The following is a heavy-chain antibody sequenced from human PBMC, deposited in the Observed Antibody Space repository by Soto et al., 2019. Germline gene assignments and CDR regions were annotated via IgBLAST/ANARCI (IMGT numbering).Heavy chain of an antibody. D-gene: IGHD5-12*01. V-gene: IGHV3-21*01. CDR3: ARDEGIVATPFDY. Sequence: EVQLVESGGGLVKPGGSLRLSCAASGFTFSSYSMNWVRQAPGKGLEWVSSISSSSSYIYYADSVKGRFTISRDNAKNSLYLQMTSLRAEDTAVYYCARDEGIVATPFDYCGQGTLVTVSS. J-gene: IGHJ4*02. CDR1: GFTFSSYS. CDR2: ISSSSSYI.